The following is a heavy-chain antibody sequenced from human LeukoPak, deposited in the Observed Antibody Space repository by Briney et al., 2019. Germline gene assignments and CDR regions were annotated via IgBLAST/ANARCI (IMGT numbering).Heavy chain of an antibody. CDR2: ISGSGGST. CDR1: GFTFSSYA. CDR3: AKDQSDIAAAGGVYY. D-gene: IGHD6-13*01. V-gene: IGHV3-23*01. Sequence: PGGSLRLSCAASGFTFSSYAMSWVRQAPGKGLEWVSAISGSGGSTYYADSVKGRFTISRDNSKNTLYLQMNSLRAEDTAVYYCAKDQSDIAAAGGVYYWGQGTLVTVPS. J-gene: IGHJ4*02.